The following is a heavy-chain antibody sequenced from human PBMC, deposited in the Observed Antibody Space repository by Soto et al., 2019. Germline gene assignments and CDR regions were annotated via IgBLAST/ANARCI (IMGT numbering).Heavy chain of an antibody. CDR2: INHSGST. D-gene: IGHD1-1*01. J-gene: IGHJ6*02. CDR3: ARGKGTTGTTRVYGMDV. CDR1: GGSFSGYY. Sequence: SETLSLTCAVYGGSFSGYYWSWIRQPPGKGLEWIGEINHSGSTNYNPSLKSRVTISVDTSKNQFSLKLSSVTAADTAVYYCARGKGTTGTTRVYGMDVWGQGTKVTVSS. V-gene: IGHV4-34*01.